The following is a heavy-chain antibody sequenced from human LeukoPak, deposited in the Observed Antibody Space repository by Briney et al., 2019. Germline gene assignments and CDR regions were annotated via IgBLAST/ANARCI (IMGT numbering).Heavy chain of an antibody. CDR3: ARDGTRGVVDY. Sequence: PGGSQRLSCAASGFTFSSYAMSWVRQAPGKGLEWIGSIYYSGSNYYNPSLKSRVTISVDTSKNQFSLKLSSVTAADTAVYYCARDGTRGVVDYWGQGTLVTVSS. V-gene: IGHV4-39*07. J-gene: IGHJ4*02. CDR1: GFTFSSYA. CDR2: IYYSGSN. D-gene: IGHD3-10*01.